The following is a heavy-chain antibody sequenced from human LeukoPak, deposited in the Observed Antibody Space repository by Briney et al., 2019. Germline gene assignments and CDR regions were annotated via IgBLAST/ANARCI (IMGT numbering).Heavy chain of an antibody. Sequence: AGGSLRLSCAASGFTFSSYAMNWVRQASGKGLEWVSTISGSGSSTYYADSVKGRFTISRDNSKNTLYLQMNSLRAVDTPVYCAKDPHGYDKPIDYWGQGTLVTASS. CDR3: AKDPHGYDKPIDY. D-gene: IGHD5-12*01. CDR1: GFTFSSYA. J-gene: IGHJ4*02. CDR2: ISGSGSST. V-gene: IGHV3-23*01.